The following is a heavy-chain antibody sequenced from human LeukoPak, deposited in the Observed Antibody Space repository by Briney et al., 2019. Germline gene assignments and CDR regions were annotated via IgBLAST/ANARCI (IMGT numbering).Heavy chain of an antibody. J-gene: IGHJ5*02. V-gene: IGHV1-2*02. CDR3: ARADRLHGGPYLIGP. D-gene: IGHD2-21*01. Sequence: ASVKVSCKASGYSFTDYYLHWVRQAPGQGLEWMGWVNPNNGGTSSAQKFQGRVTMTRDTSITTVYMEVTWLTSDDTAIYYCARADRLHGGPYLIGPWGQGTLVTVSS. CDR1: GYSFTDYY. CDR2: VNPNNGGT.